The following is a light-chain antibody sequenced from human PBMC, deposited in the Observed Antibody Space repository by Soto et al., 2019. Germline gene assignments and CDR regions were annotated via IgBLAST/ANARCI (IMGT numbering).Light chain of an antibody. CDR3: QQSNSIPPWT. Sequence: THTPSSLSAPLGDNVTITCRASQTISKYLNWYQHKPGKGPKLLIYGASTLQNGVPSRFSGSGSETDFTLTITSLQPEDVATYYCQQSNSIPPWTFGQGTKVDIK. CDR1: QTISKY. V-gene: IGKV1-39*01. CDR2: GAS. J-gene: IGKJ1*01.